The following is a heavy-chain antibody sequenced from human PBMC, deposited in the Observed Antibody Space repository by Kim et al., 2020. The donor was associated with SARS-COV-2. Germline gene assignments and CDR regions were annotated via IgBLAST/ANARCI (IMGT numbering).Heavy chain of an antibody. Sequence: SETLSLTCTVSGGSISSYYWSWIRQPPGKGLEWIGYIYYSGSTNYNPPLKSRVTISVDTSKNQFSLKLSSVTVADTAVYYCARCTMVRGVILYPKYGMDVWGQGTTVTVSS. CDR3: ARCTMVRGVILYPKYGMDV. CDR1: GGSISSYY. J-gene: IGHJ6*02. V-gene: IGHV4-59*01. D-gene: IGHD3-10*01. CDR2: IYYSGST.